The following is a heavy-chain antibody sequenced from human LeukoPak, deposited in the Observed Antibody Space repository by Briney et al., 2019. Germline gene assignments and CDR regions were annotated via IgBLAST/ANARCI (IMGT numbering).Heavy chain of an antibody. J-gene: IGHJ5*02. CDR3: ARDSITIFGVPGGWFYP. CDR2: IYYSGST. CDR1: GGSISSGDYY. D-gene: IGHD3-3*01. V-gene: IGHV4-30-4*08. Sequence: SQTLSLTCTVSGGSISSGDYYWSWIRQPPGKGLEWIGYIYYSGSTYYNPSLKSRVTISVDTSKNQFSLKLSSVTAADTAVYYCARDSITIFGVPGGWFYPWGQGTLVTVSS.